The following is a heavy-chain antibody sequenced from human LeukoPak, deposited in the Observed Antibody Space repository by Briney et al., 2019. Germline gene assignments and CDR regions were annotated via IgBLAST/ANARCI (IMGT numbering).Heavy chain of an antibody. D-gene: IGHD6-19*01. CDR3: ARRTPWLVSGTFDC. V-gene: IGHV4-31*03. CDR1: GASVTDGAYH. Sequence: SETLSLTCTVSGASVTDGAYHWGWIRQHPGKGLEWIGYISDSGTTYYSPSLKSRVTISQDTSKNQFSLQLRSVTAADTAVYYRARRTPWLVSGTFDCWGQGTLVTVSS. CDR2: ISDSGTT. J-gene: IGHJ4*02.